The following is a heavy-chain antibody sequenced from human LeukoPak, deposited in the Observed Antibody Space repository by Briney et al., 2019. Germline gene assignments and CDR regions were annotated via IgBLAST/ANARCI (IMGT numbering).Heavy chain of an antibody. CDR2: ISSSSSYI. CDR1: GFTFSSYS. J-gene: IGHJ4*02. D-gene: IGHD3-10*01. CDR3: ARGRVLYGSGSYYNGYVDY. V-gene: IGHV3-21*01. Sequence: GGSLRLSCAASGFTFSSYSMNWVRQAPGKGLGWVSSISSSSSYIYYADSVKGRFTISRDNAKNSLYLQMNSLRAEDTAVYYCARGRVLYGSGSYYNGYVDYWGQGTLVTVSS.